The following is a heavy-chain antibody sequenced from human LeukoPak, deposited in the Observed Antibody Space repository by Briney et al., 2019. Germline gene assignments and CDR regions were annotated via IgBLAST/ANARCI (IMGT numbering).Heavy chain of an antibody. CDR3: AGGYDYEALGGDYYYGIDV. D-gene: IGHD5-12*01. V-gene: IGHV4-4*07. Sequence: SETLSLTCTVSGGSISSYYWSWIRQPAGKGLEWIGRIYTSGSTNYNPSLKSRVTMSVDTSKNQFSLKLSSVTAADTAVYYCAGGYDYEALGGDYYYGIDVWGQGTTVTVSS. J-gene: IGHJ6*02. CDR2: IYTSGST. CDR1: GGSISSYY.